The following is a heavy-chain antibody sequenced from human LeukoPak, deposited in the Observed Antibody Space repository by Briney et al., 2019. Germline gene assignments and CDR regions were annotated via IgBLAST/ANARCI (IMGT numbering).Heavy chain of an antibody. V-gene: IGHV3-74*01. J-gene: IGHJ4*02. D-gene: IGHD3-22*01. Sequence: GGSLRLSCAASGFTFSSYWMHWVRQAPGKGLVWVSRINSGGSSTSYADSVKGRFTISRDNAKNTLYLQMNSLRAEDTAVYYCASGDIYYDSSGYYYWGQGTLVTVSS. CDR3: ASGDIYYDSSGYYY. CDR1: GFTFSSYW. CDR2: INSGGSST.